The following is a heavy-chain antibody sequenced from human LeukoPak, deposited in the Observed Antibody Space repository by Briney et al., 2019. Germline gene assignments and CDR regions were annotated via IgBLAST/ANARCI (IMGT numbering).Heavy chain of an antibody. V-gene: IGHV4-59*08. J-gene: IGHJ4*02. D-gene: IGHD1-26*01. CDR3: ARLLVGAEDYFDY. CDR1: GGSISSYY. Sequence: PSETLSLTCTVSGGSISSYYWSWIRQPPVKGLEWIGYIYYSGSTNYNPSLRSRVTISVDTSKNQFSLKLSSVTAADTAVYYCARLLVGAEDYFDYWGQGTLVTVSS. CDR2: IYYSGST.